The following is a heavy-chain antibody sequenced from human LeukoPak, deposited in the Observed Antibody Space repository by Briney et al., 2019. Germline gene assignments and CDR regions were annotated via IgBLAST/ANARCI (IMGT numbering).Heavy chain of an antibody. J-gene: IGHJ4*02. CDR2: INPNSGGT. Sequence: ASVKVSCKASGYTFTSYGISWVRQAPGQGLEWMGWINPNSGGTNYAQKFLGRVTMTRDTSISTAYMELSRLRSDDTAVYYCARDVVVPAAPAGDFDYWGQGTLVTVSS. V-gene: IGHV1-2*02. D-gene: IGHD2-2*01. CDR3: ARDVVVPAAPAGDFDY. CDR1: GYTFTSYG.